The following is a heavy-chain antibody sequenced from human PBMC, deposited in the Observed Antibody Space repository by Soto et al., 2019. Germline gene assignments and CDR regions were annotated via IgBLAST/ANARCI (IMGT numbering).Heavy chain of an antibody. J-gene: IGHJ6*02. CDR3: ATVGIAVAGTGLYYDYGMDV. D-gene: IGHD6-19*01. CDR2: IIPIFGTA. Sequence: QVQLVQSGAEVKKPGSSVKVSCKASGGTFSSYAISWVRQAPGQGLEWMGGIIPIFGTANYAQKFQGRVTITADESTSTAYMELSSLRSEDTAVYYCATVGIAVAGTGLYYDYGMDVWGQGTTVTVSS. CDR1: GGTFSSYA. V-gene: IGHV1-69*01.